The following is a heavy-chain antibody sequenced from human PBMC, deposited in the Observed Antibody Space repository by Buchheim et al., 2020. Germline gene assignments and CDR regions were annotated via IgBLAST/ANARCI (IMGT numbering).Heavy chain of an antibody. J-gene: IGHJ4*02. CDR3: AKGAPPDY. CDR1: GFTFNNYA. Sequence: EVQLLESGGGLVQPGGSLRLSCAASGFTFNNYAMTWVRQAPGKGLEWVSAISTSGDNKYYTDSVKGRFTISRDNSKNMLSLQMNSLRDDDTAVYYCAKGAPPDYWGQGIL. CDR2: ISTSGDNK. V-gene: IGHV3-23*01.